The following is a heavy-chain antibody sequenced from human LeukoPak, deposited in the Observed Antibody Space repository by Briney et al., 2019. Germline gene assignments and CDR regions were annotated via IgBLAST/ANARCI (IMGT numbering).Heavy chain of an antibody. V-gene: IGHV3-21*01. Sequence: GGSLRLSCAASGFTFSTDVMSWVRQAPGKGLECVSAISGSGGNTYYADSVKGRFTISRDNAKNSLYLQMNSLRAEDTAVYYCARLTRPYDSSGYYYVFDYWGQGTLVTVSS. J-gene: IGHJ4*02. CDR1: GFTFSTDV. CDR3: ARLTRPYDSSGYYYVFDY. CDR2: ISGSGGNT. D-gene: IGHD3-22*01.